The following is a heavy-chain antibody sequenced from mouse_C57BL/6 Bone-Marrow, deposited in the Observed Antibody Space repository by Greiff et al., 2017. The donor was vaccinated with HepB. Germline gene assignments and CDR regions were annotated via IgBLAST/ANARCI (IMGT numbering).Heavy chain of an antibody. CDR3: YYGSSYY. V-gene: IGHV1-50*01. Sequence: QVQLQQSGAELVRPGPSVKVSCKASGYAFTNYLIEWVKQRPGQGLEWIGEIDPSDSYTNYNQKFKGKATLTVDTSSSTAYMQLSSLTSEDSAVYYCYYGSSYYWGQGTTLTVSS. CDR2: IDPSDSYT. CDR1: GYAFTNYL. D-gene: IGHD1-1*01. J-gene: IGHJ2*01.